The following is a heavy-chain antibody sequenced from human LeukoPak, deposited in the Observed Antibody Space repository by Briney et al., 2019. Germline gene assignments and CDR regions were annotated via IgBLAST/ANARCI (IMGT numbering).Heavy chain of an antibody. CDR3: ARDGNSGGYSPLY. J-gene: IGHJ4*02. Sequence: SETLSLTCTVSGGSIRSYYWSWIRQPPGKGLEWLGYINYSDSTKYNPALKSRGTISVDRSKNQFSLKLSSVTAADTAVYYCARDGNSGGYSPLYWGQGTLVTVSS. CDR1: GGSIRSYY. D-gene: IGHD3-22*01. CDR2: INYSDST. V-gene: IGHV4-59*01.